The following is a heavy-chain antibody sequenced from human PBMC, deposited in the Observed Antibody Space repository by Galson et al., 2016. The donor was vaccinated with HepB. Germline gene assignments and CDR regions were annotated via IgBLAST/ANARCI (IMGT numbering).Heavy chain of an antibody. CDR3: AREAGTNPLFDY. D-gene: IGHD6-19*01. V-gene: IGHV3-74*01. CDR2: ISSDGTST. CDR1: GFTLSTYW. Sequence: LRLSCAASGFTLSTYWMHWVRQAPGRGLVWVSRISSDGTSTSYADSVRGRFTISRDNAKNTLYLQMNSLRAEDTAVYYCAREAGTNPLFDYWGQGTLVTVSS. J-gene: IGHJ4*02.